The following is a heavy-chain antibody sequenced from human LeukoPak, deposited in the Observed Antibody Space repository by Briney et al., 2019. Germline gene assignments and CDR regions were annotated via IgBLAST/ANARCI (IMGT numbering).Heavy chain of an antibody. CDR2: IYYSGST. V-gene: IGHV4-59*01. J-gene: IGHJ6*02. Sequence: PSETLSLTCTVSGGSISSYYWSWVRQPPGKGLEWIGYIYYSGSTNYNPSLKSRVTISVDTSKTQFSLKLSSVTAADTAVYYCARDQKGGSTFYYYYGMDVWGQGTTVTVSS. D-gene: IGHD2-15*01. CDR3: ARDQKGGSTFYYYYGMDV. CDR1: GGSISSYY.